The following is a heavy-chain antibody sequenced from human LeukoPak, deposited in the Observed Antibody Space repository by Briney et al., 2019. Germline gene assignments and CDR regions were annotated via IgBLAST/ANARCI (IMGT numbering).Heavy chain of an antibody. CDR2: ISHDGNNK. D-gene: IGHD1-1*01. J-gene: IGHJ4*02. V-gene: IGHV3-30*18. CDR3: AKGGPDHWKD. Sequence: GRSLRLSCAASGFTFSTYGMHWVRQAPGKGLEWAAAISHDGNNKYYADSVKGRFTISRDNSKSTLYLQMNSLRAEDTAVYYCAKGGPDHWKDWGQGTLVTVSS. CDR1: GFTFSTYG.